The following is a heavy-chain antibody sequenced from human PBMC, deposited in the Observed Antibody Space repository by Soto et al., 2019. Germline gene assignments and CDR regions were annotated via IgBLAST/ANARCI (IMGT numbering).Heavy chain of an antibody. CDR3: ARDFQYYYDSSGYPTRLGAFDI. D-gene: IGHD3-22*01. CDR1: GGSISSSGYC. V-gene: IGHV4-31*03. Sequence: LSLTCSVSGGSISSSGYCWSWIRQHPGRGLEWCGYIYYSGSTYYNPSLKSRVTISVDTSKNQFSLKLSSVTAADTAVYYCARDFQYYYDSSGYPTRLGAFDIWGQGTMVTVSS. CDR2: IYYSGST. J-gene: IGHJ3*02.